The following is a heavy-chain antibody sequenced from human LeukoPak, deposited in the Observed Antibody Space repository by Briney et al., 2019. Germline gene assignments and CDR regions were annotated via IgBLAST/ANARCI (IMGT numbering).Heavy chain of an antibody. CDR1: GFTFSSYW. D-gene: IGHD3-10*01. CDR3: ARVSEYYGSGSYYK. J-gene: IGHJ4*02. V-gene: IGHV3-7*01. Sequence: PGGSLRLSCAASGFTFSSYWMSWVRQAPGKGLEWVANIKQDESEKYYVDSVKGRFTISRDNAKNSLYLQMNSLRAEDTAVYYCARVSEYYGSGSYYKWGQGTLVTVSS. CDR2: IKQDESEK.